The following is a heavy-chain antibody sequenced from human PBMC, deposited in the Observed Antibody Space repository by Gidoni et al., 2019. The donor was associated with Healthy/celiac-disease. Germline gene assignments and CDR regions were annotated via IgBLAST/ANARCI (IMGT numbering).Heavy chain of an antibody. CDR1: GFTFSSYA. Sequence: QVQLVESGGGVVQPGRSLRLSCAASGFTFSSYAMHWVRQAPGKGLEWVAVISYDGSNKYSADSVKGRFTISRDNSKNTLYLQMNSLRAEDTAVYYCARDQAPGVYYYYGMDVWGQGTTVTVSS. D-gene: IGHD7-27*01. J-gene: IGHJ6*02. V-gene: IGHV3-30*04. CDR2: ISYDGSNK. CDR3: ARDQAPGVYYYYGMDV.